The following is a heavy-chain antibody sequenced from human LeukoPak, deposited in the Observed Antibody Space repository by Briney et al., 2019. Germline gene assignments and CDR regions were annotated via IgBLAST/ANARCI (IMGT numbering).Heavy chain of an antibody. Sequence: SETLSLTCAVYGGSFSVYYWSWSRQPPGKRREWIGQINHSGSTNYNPSLKSRVAISVVTSKNQFSLKLSSVTAADTAVYYCAAKGDSSGPYNWFDPWGQGTLVTVSS. J-gene: IGHJ5*02. CDR1: GGSFSVYY. CDR3: AAKGDSSGPYNWFDP. V-gene: IGHV4-34*01. D-gene: IGHD3-22*01. CDR2: INHSGST.